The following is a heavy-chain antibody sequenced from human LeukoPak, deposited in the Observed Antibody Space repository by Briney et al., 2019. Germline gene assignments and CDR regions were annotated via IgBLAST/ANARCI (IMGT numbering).Heavy chain of an antibody. Sequence: PGGSLRLSCAASGFTFSSYGMHWVRQAPGKGLEWVAVISYDGSNKYYADSVKGRFTISRDNSKNTLYLQMNSLRAEDTAVYYCAKGYNYGSGSYSPFFFDYWGLGTLVTVSS. D-gene: IGHD3-10*01. CDR2: ISYDGSNK. J-gene: IGHJ4*02. CDR3: AKGYNYGSGSYSPFFFDY. V-gene: IGHV3-30*18. CDR1: GFTFSSYG.